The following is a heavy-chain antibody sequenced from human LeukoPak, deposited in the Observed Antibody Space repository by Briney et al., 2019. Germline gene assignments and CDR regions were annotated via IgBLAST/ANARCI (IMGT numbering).Heavy chain of an antibody. D-gene: IGHD3-22*01. Sequence: ASVKVSCKASGYTFTSSYMHWVRQAPGQGLEWMGIINPSGGSRTYAQKFQGRVTMTRDMSTSTVYMELSSLRSEDTAVYYCARGLTHRMYYSEGGDAFDIWGQGTMVTVSS. CDR2: INPSGGSR. J-gene: IGHJ3*02. CDR1: GYTFTSSY. CDR3: ARGLTHRMYYSEGGDAFDI. V-gene: IGHV1-46*01.